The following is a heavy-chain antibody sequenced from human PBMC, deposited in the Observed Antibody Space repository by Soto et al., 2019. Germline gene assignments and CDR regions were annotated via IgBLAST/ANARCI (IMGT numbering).Heavy chain of an antibody. Sequence: LSLTCTVSVGSISSGGYYWSWIRQHPGKGLEWIGYIYYSGSTYYNPSLKSRVTISVDTSKNQFSLKLSSVTAADTAVYYCARAKMGHYYQCDYWGQGTLVTVS. V-gene: IGHV4-31*03. D-gene: IGHD3-22*01. CDR2: IYYSGST. CDR3: ARAKMGHYYQCDY. CDR1: VGSISSGGYY. J-gene: IGHJ4*02.